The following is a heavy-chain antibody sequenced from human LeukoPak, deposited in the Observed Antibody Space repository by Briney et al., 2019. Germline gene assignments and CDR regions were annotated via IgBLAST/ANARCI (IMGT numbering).Heavy chain of an antibody. J-gene: IGHJ4*02. CDR3: ARDLNGFDY. Sequence: SETLSLTCTVSGGSISSYYWSWIRQPPGKGLEWIGYIYYSGSTNYNPSFKSRVTISVDTSKNQFSLKLSSVTAADTAVYYCARDLNGFDYWGQGTLVTVSS. V-gene: IGHV4-59*01. CDR2: IYYSGST. CDR1: GGSISSYY. D-gene: IGHD1-1*01.